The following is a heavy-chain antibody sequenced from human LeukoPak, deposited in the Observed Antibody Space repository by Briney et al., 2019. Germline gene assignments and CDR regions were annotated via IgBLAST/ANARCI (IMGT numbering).Heavy chain of an antibody. CDR3: ARDLTTVTKGLDV. CDR1: AFSISDFH. CDR2: VHSSGST. Sequence: SETLSLTCSVSAFSISDFHWGWVRQAPGKGLEWVGHVHSSGSTNYNPSLKSRLTMSVDTSKNQFFLKLNSVTAADTAVYYCARDLTTVTKGLDVWGQGTTIIVSS. V-gene: IGHV4-59*01. D-gene: IGHD4-17*01. J-gene: IGHJ6*02.